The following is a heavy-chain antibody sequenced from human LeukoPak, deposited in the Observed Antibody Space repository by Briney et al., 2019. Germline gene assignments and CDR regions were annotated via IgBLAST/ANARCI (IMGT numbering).Heavy chain of an antibody. CDR3: AREEPTACTWFDY. CDR2: SYSGGST. J-gene: IGHJ4*02. D-gene: IGHD1-14*01. V-gene: IGHV3-66*01. Sequence: PGGSLRLSCAAYGFTFSSYAMSWVRQAPGKGLEWVSVSYSGGSTYYADSVKGRFTISRDNSKNTLYLQMNSLRAEDTAVYYCAREEPTACTWFDYWGQGTLVTVSS. CDR1: GFTFSSYA.